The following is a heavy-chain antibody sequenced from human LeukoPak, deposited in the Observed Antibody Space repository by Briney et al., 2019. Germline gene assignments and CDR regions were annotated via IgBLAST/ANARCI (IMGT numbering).Heavy chain of an antibody. Sequence: QTSETLSLTCTVSGGSISSSSYYWGWIRQPPGKGLEWIGSIYYSGSTYYNPSLKGRVTISVDTSKNQFSLKLSSVTAADTAVYYCARHRVKRGNPYYFDYWGQGTLVTVSS. J-gene: IGHJ4*02. CDR3: ARHRVKRGNPYYFDY. CDR2: IYYSGST. V-gene: IGHV4-39*01. CDR1: GGSISSSSYY. D-gene: IGHD4-23*01.